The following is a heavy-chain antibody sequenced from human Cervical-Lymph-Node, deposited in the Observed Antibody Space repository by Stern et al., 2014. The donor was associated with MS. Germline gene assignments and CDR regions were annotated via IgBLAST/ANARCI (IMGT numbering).Heavy chain of an antibody. Sequence: EVHLVESGGGLIQPGGSLRLSCAASGFTVSTNYMTWVRQAPGKGLEWVSVIYSGGTTYYADSVKGRFTISRDNSKNTLYLHMSSLRAEDTAVYYCAREEYRYYYGMDVWGQGTTVTVSS. CDR3: AREEYRYYYGMDV. CDR2: IYSGGTT. CDR1: GFTVSTNY. J-gene: IGHJ6*02. V-gene: IGHV3-53*01. D-gene: IGHD6-6*01.